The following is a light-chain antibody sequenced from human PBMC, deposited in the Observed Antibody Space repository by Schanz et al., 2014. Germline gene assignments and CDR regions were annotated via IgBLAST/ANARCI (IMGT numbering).Light chain of an antibody. J-gene: IGLJ3*02. CDR1: SSNFGAGYD. Sequence: QSVLTQPPSVSGAPGQRVTISCTGSSSNFGAGYDVHWYQQLPGTAPKLLIYRSINRPSGVPDRFSDSKSGTSASLAISGLQSEDEGDYYCATWDDSLNGWVFGGGTKLTVL. V-gene: IGLV1-40*01. CDR2: RSI. CDR3: ATWDDSLNGWV.